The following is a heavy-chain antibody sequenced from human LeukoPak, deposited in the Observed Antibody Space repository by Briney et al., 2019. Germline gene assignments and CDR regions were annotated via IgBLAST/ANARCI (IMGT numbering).Heavy chain of an antibody. CDR1: GGSVSSGSYY. V-gene: IGHV4-61*01. CDR2: IYYSGST. CDR3: ASIAARDPYYYYGMGV. D-gene: IGHD6-6*01. J-gene: IGHJ6*02. Sequence: SETLSLTCAVSGGSVSSGSYYWSWIRQPPGKGLEWIGYIYYSGSTNYNPSLKSRVTISVDTSKNQFSLKLSSVTAADTAVYYCASIAARDPYYYYGMGVWGQGTTVTVSS.